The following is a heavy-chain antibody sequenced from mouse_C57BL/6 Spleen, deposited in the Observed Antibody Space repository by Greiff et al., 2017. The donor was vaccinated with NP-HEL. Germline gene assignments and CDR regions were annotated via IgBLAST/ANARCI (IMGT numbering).Heavy chain of an antibody. CDR3: ARKRPHYYDWYFDV. V-gene: IGHV1-82*01. CDR1: GYAFSSSW. CDR2: IYPGDGDT. D-gene: IGHD1-2*01. Sequence: QVTLKVSGPELVKPGASVKISCKASGYAFSSSWMNWVKQRPGKGLEWIGRIYPGDGDTNYNGKFKGKATLTADKSSSTAYMQLSSLTSEDSAVYFCARKRPHYYDWYFDVWGTGTTVTVSS. J-gene: IGHJ1*03.